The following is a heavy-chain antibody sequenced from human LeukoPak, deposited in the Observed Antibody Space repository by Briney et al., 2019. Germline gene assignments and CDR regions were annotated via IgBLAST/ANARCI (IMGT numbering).Heavy chain of an antibody. CDR2: IKRETDGGTI. J-gene: IGHJ4*02. Sequence: GGSLRLSCAASGFTLNNAWMSWVRQAPGKGLEWLGRIKRETDGGTIDYAAPVKGRFTISRDDSKNTLYLQMNSLKTEDTAVYYCTTDGDSGYDPRGYWGQGTLVTVSS. CDR3: TTDGDSGYDPRGY. D-gene: IGHD5-12*01. CDR1: GFTLNNAW. V-gene: IGHV3-15*01.